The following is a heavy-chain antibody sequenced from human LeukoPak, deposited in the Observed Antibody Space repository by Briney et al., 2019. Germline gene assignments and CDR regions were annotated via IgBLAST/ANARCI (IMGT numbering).Heavy chain of an antibody. D-gene: IGHD2-2*01. J-gene: IGHJ4*02. CDR1: GYSISSGYY. Sequence: PSETLSLTCTVSGYSISSGYYWGWIRQPPGKGLEWSGSFFHSGNTCYNPSLKSRVTISVDTSKNQFSLKVTSVTAADTAVYYCARDPDCSSTSCYGVTEDYWGQGTLVTVSS. CDR2: FFHSGNT. V-gene: IGHV4-38-2*02. CDR3: ARDPDCSSTSCYGVTEDY.